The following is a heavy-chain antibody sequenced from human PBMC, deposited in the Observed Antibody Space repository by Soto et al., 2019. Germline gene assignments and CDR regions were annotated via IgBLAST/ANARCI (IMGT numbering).Heavy chain of an antibody. J-gene: IGHJ4*02. CDR2: INQSRSTK. V-gene: IGHV3-48*01. D-gene: IGHD6-19*01. Sequence: GGSLRLSCAISEFTFSGHWMTWVRQAPGKGLEWVSYINQSRSTKYYADSVKGRFTISRDNAKNSLYLQMNSLRAEDTAVYYCARDRSDQQWLVLRPGPYYFDYWGQGTLVTVSS. CDR3: ARDRSDQQWLVLRPGPYYFDY. CDR1: EFTFSGHW.